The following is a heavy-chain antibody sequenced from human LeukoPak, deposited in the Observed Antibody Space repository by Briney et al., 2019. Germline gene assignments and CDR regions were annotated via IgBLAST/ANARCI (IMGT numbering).Heavy chain of an antibody. D-gene: IGHD1-26*01. Sequence: GGSLRLSCAASGFTFSDYYMTWIRQAPGKGLEWVSYISSSGSAIYNADSVKGRFTISRDNAKNSLYLQMNSLRAEDTAIYYCVRDRGTYRPIDYWGQGTLVTVSS. CDR2: ISSSGSAI. V-gene: IGHV3-11*01. CDR1: GFTFSDYY. J-gene: IGHJ4*02. CDR3: VRDRGTYRPIDY.